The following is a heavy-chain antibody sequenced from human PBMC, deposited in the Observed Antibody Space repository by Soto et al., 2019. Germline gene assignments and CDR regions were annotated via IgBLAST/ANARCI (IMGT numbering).Heavy chain of an antibody. CDR3: ARVYYESRGPTKYRAFDF. J-gene: IGHJ3*01. D-gene: IGHD3-22*01. V-gene: IGHV3-7*01. Sequence: LRLSCAASGFIFSDYSMSWVRQSPGKGLEGVANIKQDGGEEDYVDSVKGRLTISRDNAKNSLYLQMNSLRAEDTAVYYCARVYYESRGPTKYRAFDFWGQGTMVTVSS. CDR1: GFIFSDYS. CDR2: IKQDGGEE.